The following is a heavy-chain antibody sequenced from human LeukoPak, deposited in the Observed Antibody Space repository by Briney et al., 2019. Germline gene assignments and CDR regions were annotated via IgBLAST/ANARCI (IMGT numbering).Heavy chain of an antibody. J-gene: IGHJ4*02. D-gene: IGHD3-10*01. V-gene: IGHV1-2*02. Sequence: ASVKVSCKASGYTFTGYYMHWLRQAPGQGLEWMGWINPNSGGTNYAQKFQGRVTMTRDTSISTAYMELSRLRSDDTAVYYCARVLYGSGSYSFDYWGQGTLVTVSS. CDR1: GYTFTGYY. CDR2: INPNSGGT. CDR3: ARVLYGSGSYSFDY.